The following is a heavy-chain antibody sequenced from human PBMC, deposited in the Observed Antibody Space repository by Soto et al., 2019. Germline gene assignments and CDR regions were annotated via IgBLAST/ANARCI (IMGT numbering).Heavy chain of an antibody. J-gene: IGHJ4*02. D-gene: IGHD6-19*01. CDR2: ISYDGSNK. Sequence: GGSLRLSCAASGFTFSSYGMHWVRQAPGKGLEWVAVISYDGSNKYYADSVKGRSTISRDNSKNTLYLQMNSLRAEDTAVYYCAKAGNRSNSSGWFFFRYWGQGTLVTVSS. CDR3: AKAGNRSNSSGWFFFRY. V-gene: IGHV3-30*18. CDR1: GFTFSSYG.